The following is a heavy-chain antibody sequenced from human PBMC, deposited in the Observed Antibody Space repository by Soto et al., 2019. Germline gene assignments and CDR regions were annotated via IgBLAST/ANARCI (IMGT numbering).Heavy chain of an antibody. CDR3: ASSPIVPAAIVRETWFDP. D-gene: IGHD2-2*01. J-gene: IGHJ5*02. V-gene: IGHV1-69*06. Sequence: QVQLVQSGAEVKKPGSSVKVSCKASGGTFSSYAISWVRQAPGQGLEWMGGIIPIFGTANYAQKFQGRVTITADKSTSTAYMELSSLRSEDTAVYYCASSPIVPAAIVRETWFDPWGQGTLVTVSS. CDR2: IIPIFGTA. CDR1: GGTFSSYA.